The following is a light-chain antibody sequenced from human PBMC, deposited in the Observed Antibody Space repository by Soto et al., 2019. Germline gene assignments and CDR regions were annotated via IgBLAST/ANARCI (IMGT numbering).Light chain of an antibody. CDR1: QHINSY. CDR3: QHGYITPMYA. Sequence: DIQMTQSPSSLSASVGDRVTITCRASQHINSYLHWYQQKPGKAPKLQIYAASSLQSGVTSRFTGSGYGTDFTITLSSMKPEHFATYCWQHGYITPMYAFGQETKLEIK. CDR2: AAS. J-gene: IGKJ2*01. V-gene: IGKV1-39*01.